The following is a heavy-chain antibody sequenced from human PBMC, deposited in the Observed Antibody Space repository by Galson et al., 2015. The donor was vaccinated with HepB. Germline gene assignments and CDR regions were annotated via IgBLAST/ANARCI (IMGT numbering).Heavy chain of an antibody. J-gene: IGHJ3*02. D-gene: IGHD6-6*01. CDR2: ISSGSSAI. CDR3: ARGAGGSIAARLSAFDI. V-gene: IGHV3-48*02. CDR1: GFTFSSYS. Sequence: SLRLSCAASGFTFSSYSMNWVRQAPGKGLEWVSYISSGSSAIYYADSVKGRFTISRDNAKNSLYLQMNSLRDEDTAVYYCARGAGGSIAARLSAFDIWGQGTMVTVSS.